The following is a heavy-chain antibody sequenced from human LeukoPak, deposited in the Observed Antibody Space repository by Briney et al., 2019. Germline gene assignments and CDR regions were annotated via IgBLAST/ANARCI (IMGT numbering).Heavy chain of an antibody. Sequence: ASVKVSCKASGGTFSSYAISWVRQAPGQGLEWMGWISAYNGNTNYAQKLQGRVTMTTDTSTSTAYMELRSLRSDDTAVYYCARNYDFWSGYYTGIWFDPWGQGTLVTVSS. CDR1: GGTFSSYA. J-gene: IGHJ5*02. D-gene: IGHD3-3*01. CDR3: ARNYDFWSGYYTGIWFDP. CDR2: ISAYNGNT. V-gene: IGHV1-18*01.